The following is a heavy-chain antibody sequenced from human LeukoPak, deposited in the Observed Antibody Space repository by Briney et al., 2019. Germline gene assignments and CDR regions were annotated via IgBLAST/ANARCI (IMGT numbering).Heavy chain of an antibody. CDR3: ARDVVGRGFNYYGSGSYYDH. V-gene: IGHV4-59*01. CDR2: IYYSGST. CDR1: GGSISSYY. D-gene: IGHD3-10*01. Sequence: PSETLSLTCTVSGGSISSYYWSWIRQPPGKGLEWIGYIYYSGSTNYNPSLKSRVTISVDTSKTQFSLKLSSVTAADTAVYYCARDVVGRGFNYYGSGSYYDHWGQGTLVTVSS. J-gene: IGHJ5*02.